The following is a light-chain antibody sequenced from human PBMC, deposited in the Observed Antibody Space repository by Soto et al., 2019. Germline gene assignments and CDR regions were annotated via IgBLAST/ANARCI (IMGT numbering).Light chain of an antibody. CDR2: DTT. J-gene: IGLJ1*01. CDR3: LLSYNGPYV. V-gene: IGLV7-46*01. Sequence: QAVVTQEPSLTVSPEVTVTLTCGSSTGAVTNGHYPYWFQQKPGHAPRTLIYDTTNRHSWTPARFSGSLLGGKAALTLSGAQPEDEAEYYCLLSYNGPYVFGTGTKVTVL. CDR1: TGAVTNGHY.